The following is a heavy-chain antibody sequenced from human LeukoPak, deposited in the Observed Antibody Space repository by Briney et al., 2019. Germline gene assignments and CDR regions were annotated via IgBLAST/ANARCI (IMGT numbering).Heavy chain of an antibody. V-gene: IGHV4-34*01. J-gene: IGHJ5*02. CDR2: INHSGST. D-gene: IGHD6-13*01. CDR1: GGSFSGYY. CDR3: ARATPTRKQQLEFDP. Sequence: SETLSLTCAVYGGSFSGYYWSWIRQPPGKGLEWIGEINHSGSTNYNPSLKSRVTISVDTSKNQFSLKLSSVTAADTAVYYCARATPTRKQQLEFDPWGQGTLVTVSS.